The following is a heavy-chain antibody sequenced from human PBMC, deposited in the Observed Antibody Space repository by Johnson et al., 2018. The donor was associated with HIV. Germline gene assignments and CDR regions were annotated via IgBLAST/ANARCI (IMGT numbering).Heavy chain of an antibody. CDR2: IKSKTDGGTT. D-gene: IGHD2-8*02. CDR1: GFTFSNAW. V-gene: IGHV3-15*01. Sequence: EVQLVESGGGVVQPGRSLRLSCVASGFTFSNAWMSWVRQAPGRGLEWVGRIKSKTDGGTTDYAAPVTGRFTISRDDSKNTLYLQRNSLKTEDTARYYCTPVGGILGTYAFDIWGQGTMVTVSS. CDR3: TPVGGILGTYAFDI. J-gene: IGHJ3*02.